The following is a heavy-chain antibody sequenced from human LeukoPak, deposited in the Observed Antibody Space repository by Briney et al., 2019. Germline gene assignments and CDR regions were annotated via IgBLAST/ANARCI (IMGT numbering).Heavy chain of an antibody. J-gene: IGHJ6*03. CDR3: ARSYGGIHPNFYYFYAGV. CDR2: ISHDGSKT. V-gene: IGHV3-30-3*01. Sequence: PGGSLRLSCAASGFTFSNYVVHWVRQAPGKGLEWVADISHDGSKTYYAESVRGRFTISRDNSENTLDLQMNSLGAAASALYYCARSYGGIHPNFYYFYAGVWGTGTTVTVSS. D-gene: IGHD4-23*01. CDR1: GFTFSNYV.